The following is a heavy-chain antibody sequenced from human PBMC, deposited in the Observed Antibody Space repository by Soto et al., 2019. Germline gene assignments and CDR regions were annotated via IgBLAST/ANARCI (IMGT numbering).Heavy chain of an antibody. D-gene: IGHD4-17*01. J-gene: IGHJ4*02. CDR3: ARLYGDLLFYLDY. Sequence: TSTVSGGTIIGRGGYWGLNRKPPGKGLEWIGSIYYSGSTYYNPSLKSRVTISVDTSKNQFSLKLSSVTAADTAVYYGARLYGDLLFYLDYWGQRTLVTGSS. CDR1: GGTIIGRGGY. V-gene: IGHV4-39*01. CDR2: IYYSGST.